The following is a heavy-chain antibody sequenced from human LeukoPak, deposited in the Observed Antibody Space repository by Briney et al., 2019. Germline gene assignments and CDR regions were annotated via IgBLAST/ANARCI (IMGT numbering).Heavy chain of an antibody. J-gene: IGHJ4*02. CDR2: IYTSGST. CDR3: ARGPPPDFDY. Sequence: SQTLSLTCTVSGGSISSGSYYWSWIRQPAGKGLERIGRIYTSGSTNYNPSLKSRVTLSVDTSKNQFSLNLSSVTAADTAVYYCARGPPPDFDYWGRGTLVTVSS. V-gene: IGHV4-61*02. CDR1: GGSISSGSYY.